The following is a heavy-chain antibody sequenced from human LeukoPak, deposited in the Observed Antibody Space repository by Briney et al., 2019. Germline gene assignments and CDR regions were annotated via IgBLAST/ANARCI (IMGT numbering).Heavy chain of an antibody. J-gene: IGHJ4*02. V-gene: IGHV3-74*01. CDR2: INSDGSST. D-gene: IGHD3-16*01. CDR3: AMGGVYSHFDY. Sequence: GGSLRLSCAPSGFTFSSYWMHWVRQAPGKGLVWVSRINSDGSSTSYADSVKGRFTISRDNAKNTLYLQMNSLRAEDTAVYYCAMGGVYSHFDYWGQGTLVTVSS. CDR1: GFTFSSYW.